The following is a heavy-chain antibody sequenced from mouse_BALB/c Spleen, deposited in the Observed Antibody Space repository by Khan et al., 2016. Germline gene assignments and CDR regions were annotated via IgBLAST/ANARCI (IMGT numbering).Heavy chain of an antibody. CDR1: GYSITSDYA. Sequence: EVELVESGPGLVKPSQSLSLTCTVTGYSITSDYAWNWIRQFPGNKLEWMGYISYSGSTSYNPFLKSRISITRDTSKNQFFLQLNSVTTEDTATYYCARGGTYYYAMDYWGQGTSVTVSS. CDR2: ISYSGST. D-gene: IGHD3-3*01. CDR3: ARGGTYYYAMDY. J-gene: IGHJ4*01. V-gene: IGHV3-2*02.